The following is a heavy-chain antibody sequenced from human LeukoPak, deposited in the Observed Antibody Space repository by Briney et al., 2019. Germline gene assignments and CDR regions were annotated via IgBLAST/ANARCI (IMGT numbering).Heavy chain of an antibody. D-gene: IGHD3-10*01. J-gene: IGHJ4*02. V-gene: IGHV3-23*01. CDR2: VSASGADT. CDR1: GFNFNNYA. Sequence: GGSLRLSCAVSGFNFNNYAMNWVRQAPGKGLEWVSKVSASGADTYYAGSVKGRFTISRDNSKNTLYLHMNSLRAEDTALYYCARDAQGSGPDFAHWRQGTLVTVSS. CDR3: ARDAQGSGPDFAH.